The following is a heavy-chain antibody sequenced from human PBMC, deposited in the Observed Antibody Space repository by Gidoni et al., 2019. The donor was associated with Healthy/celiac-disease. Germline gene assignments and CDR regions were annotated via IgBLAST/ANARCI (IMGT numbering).Heavy chain of an antibody. CDR3: ARTAMALGAGDY. J-gene: IGHJ4*02. Sequence: QVQLQESGPGLVKPSETLSLTCTVSGGSISSYYWSWIRQPPGKGLEWIGYIYYSGSTNYNPSLKSRVTISVDTSKNQFSLKLSSVTAADTAVYYCARTAMALGAGDYWGQGTLVTVSS. V-gene: IGHV4-59*01. D-gene: IGHD5-18*01. CDR1: GGSISSYY. CDR2: IYYSGST.